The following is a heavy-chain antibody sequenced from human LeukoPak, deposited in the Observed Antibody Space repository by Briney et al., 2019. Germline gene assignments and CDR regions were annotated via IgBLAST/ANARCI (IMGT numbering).Heavy chain of an antibody. J-gene: IGHJ5*02. CDR1: GYTFTSYG. V-gene: IGHV1-18*01. Sequence: ASVKVSCTASGYTFTSYGISWVRQAPGQGLEWMGWISAYNSNTNYAQKLQGRVTMTTDTSTSTAYMELRSLRSDDTAVYYCARAFLWFGESSFDPWGQGTLVTVFS. CDR3: ARAFLWFGESSFDP. D-gene: IGHD3-10*01. CDR2: ISAYNSNT.